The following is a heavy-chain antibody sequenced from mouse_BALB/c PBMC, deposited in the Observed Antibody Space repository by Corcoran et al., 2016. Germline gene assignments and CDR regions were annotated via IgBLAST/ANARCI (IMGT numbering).Heavy chain of an antibody. CDR2: INTYTGEP. J-gene: IGHJ4*01. Sequence: QIQLVHSGPELKKPGETVKISCKASGYTITNYVINWVKQAPGKGLKWMGWINTYTGEPTYADDFKGRFAFSLETSASTSYLQINNLKNEDTATYFGARIGGNGKYEDAMDYWGQGTSVTVSS. CDR1: GYTITNYV. V-gene: IGHV9-3-1*01. CDR3: ARIGGNGKYEDAMDY. D-gene: IGHD2-1*01.